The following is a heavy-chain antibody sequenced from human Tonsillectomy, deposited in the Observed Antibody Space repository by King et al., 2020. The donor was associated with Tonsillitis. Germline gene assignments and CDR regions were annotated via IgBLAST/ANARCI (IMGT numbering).Heavy chain of an antibody. CDR2: IRNKPYGGTT. V-gene: IGHV3-49*04. J-gene: IGHJ6*03. CDR1: GFTFGDYA. CDR3: GRDSGWCGEWDYYYYMDV. Sequence: VQLVESGGGLVQPGRSLRLSCTTSGFTFGDYAMSWVRQAPGKGLEWVGIIRNKPYGGTTEYAASVKGRFTISRDDSTRIAYLQMNSLKTEDTAVYYCGRDSGWCGEWDYYYYMDVWGKGTTVTFSS. D-gene: IGHD3-10*01.